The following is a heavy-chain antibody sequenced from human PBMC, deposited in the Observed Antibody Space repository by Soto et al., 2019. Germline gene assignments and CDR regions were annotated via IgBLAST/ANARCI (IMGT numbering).Heavy chain of an antibody. D-gene: IGHD3-10*01. CDR3: AKGATAESVVRGVILIRLNGLHV. J-gene: IGHJ6*02. CDR1: GFTFNNYA. CDR2: ISGSGATT. V-gene: IGHV3-23*01. Sequence: EVQLLESGGEKAQPGGSLRLSCAASGFTFNNYAMTWVRQTPGKGLEWVAAISGSGATTFYLESVEGRFTISRDNSKNTVYLQINSLRVEDTARYFCAKGATAESVVRGVILIRLNGLHVWGQGTTVTVSS.